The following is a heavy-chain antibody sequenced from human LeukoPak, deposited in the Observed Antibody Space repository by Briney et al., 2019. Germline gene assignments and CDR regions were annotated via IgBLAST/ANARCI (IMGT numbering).Heavy chain of an antibody. J-gene: IGHJ3*02. D-gene: IGHD5-18*01. CDR1: GFTFSSYG. V-gene: IGHV3-30*18. CDR2: ISYDGSNK. Sequence: PGGSLRLSCAASGFTFSSYGMHWVRQAPGKGLEWVAVISYDGSNKYYADSVKGRFTISRDNSKNTLYLQMNSLRAEDTAVYYCAKDYAGYSYVNDAFDIWGQGTMVTVSS. CDR3: AKDYAGYSYVNDAFDI.